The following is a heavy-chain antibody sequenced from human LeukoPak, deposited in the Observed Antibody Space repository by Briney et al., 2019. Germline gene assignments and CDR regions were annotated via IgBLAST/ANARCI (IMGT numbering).Heavy chain of an antibody. CDR2: ISGSGGST. CDR3: AKSSAASRVGDDAFDI. CDR1: GFTFSSYA. Sequence: GGSLRLSCAAPGFTFSSYAMSWVRQAPGKGLEWVSAISGSGGSTYYADSVKGRFTISRDNSKNTLYLQMNSLRAEDTAVYYCAKSSAASRVGDDAFDIWGQGTMVTVSS. J-gene: IGHJ3*02. V-gene: IGHV3-23*01. D-gene: IGHD2-2*01.